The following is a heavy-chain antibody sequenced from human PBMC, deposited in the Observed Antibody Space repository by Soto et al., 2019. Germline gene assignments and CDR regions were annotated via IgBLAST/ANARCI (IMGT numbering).Heavy chain of an antibody. D-gene: IGHD2-2*01. Sequence: GASVKVSCKASGYTFTSYGISWVRQAPGQGLEWMGWISAYNGNTNYAQKLQGRVTMTTDTSTSTAYVELRSLRSDDTAVYYCARDLGYCSSTSCRPFDPWGQGTLVTVSS. V-gene: IGHV1-18*04. CDR1: GYTFTSYG. CDR2: ISAYNGNT. J-gene: IGHJ5*02. CDR3: ARDLGYCSSTSCRPFDP.